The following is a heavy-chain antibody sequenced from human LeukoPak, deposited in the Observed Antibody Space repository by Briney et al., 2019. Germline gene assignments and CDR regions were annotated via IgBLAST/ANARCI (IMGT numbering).Heavy chain of an antibody. J-gene: IGHJ3*02. CDR3: ARSGYSYGYVRDAFDI. Sequence: SETLSLTCTVSGGSISSSSYYWGWIRQPPGKGLEWIGSIYYSGSTYYNPSLKSRVTISVDTSKNQFSLKLSSVTAADTAVYYCARSGYSYGYVRDAFDIWGQGTMVTVSS. CDR1: GGSISSSSYY. V-gene: IGHV4-39*07. D-gene: IGHD5-18*01. CDR2: IYYSGST.